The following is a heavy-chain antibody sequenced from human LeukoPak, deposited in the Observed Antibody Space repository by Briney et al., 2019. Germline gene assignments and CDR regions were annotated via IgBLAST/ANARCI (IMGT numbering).Heavy chain of an antibody. CDR1: GGSISSSNYY. CDR2: ISYSGST. D-gene: IGHD6-19*01. V-gene: IGHV4-39*01. J-gene: IGHJ6*02. CDR3: ASLSSGWYGMGV. Sequence: PSETLSLTCTVSGGSISSSNYYWGWIRQPPGKGLEWIGSISYSGSTYYSPSLKSRVTISVDTSKNQFSLKLSSVTAADTSVYYCASLSSGWYGMGVWGQRTTVTVSS.